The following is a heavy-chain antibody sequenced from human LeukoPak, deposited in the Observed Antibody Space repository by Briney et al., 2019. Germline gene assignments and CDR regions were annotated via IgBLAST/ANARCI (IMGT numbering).Heavy chain of an antibody. D-gene: IGHD3-3*01. CDR1: GFTFSSYW. J-gene: IGHJ4*02. V-gene: IGHV3-7*01. CDR3: ASGAVGFDY. CDR2: IKQDGSEK. Sequence: PGGSQRLFCAASGFTFSSYWMSWVRQAPGKGLEWVANIKQDGSEKYYVDSVKARFTISRDNAKNSLYLQMNSLRAEDTAVYYCASGAVGFDYWGQGTLVTVSS.